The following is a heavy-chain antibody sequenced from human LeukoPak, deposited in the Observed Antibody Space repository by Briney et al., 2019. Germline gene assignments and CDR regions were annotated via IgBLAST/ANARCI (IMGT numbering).Heavy chain of an antibody. D-gene: IGHD3-22*01. V-gene: IGHV3-11*01. CDR3: ARDLKVEDNSGYYAFDY. CDR2: ISSGRGCSTI. J-gene: IGHJ4*02. CDR1: GFTFSDYY. Sequence: PGGSLRLSCAASGFTFSDYYMSWIRQAPGKGLEWLSYISSGRGCSTIYYADSVKGRFSISRDNAKNILYLQINSLRAEDTAVYYCARDLKVEDNSGYYAFDYWGQGTLVTVSS.